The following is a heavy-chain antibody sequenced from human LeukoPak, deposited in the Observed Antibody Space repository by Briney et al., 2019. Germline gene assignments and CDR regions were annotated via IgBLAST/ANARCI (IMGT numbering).Heavy chain of an antibody. CDR2: ISYDGSNK. V-gene: IGHV3-30*03. Sequence: GGSLRLSCAASGFTSSNAWMNWVRQAPGKGLEWVAVISYDGSNKHYADSVKGRFTISRDNSKNTLYLQMNSLRAEDTAVYYCARDPTDSYDSSGYPYYFDCWGQGTLVTVSS. CDR1: GFTSSNAW. J-gene: IGHJ4*02. CDR3: ARDPTDSYDSSGYPYYFDC. D-gene: IGHD3-22*01.